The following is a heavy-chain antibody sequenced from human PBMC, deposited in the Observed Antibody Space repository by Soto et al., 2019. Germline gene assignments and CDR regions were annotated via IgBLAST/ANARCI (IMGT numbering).Heavy chain of an antibody. V-gene: IGHV4-59*01. J-gene: IGHJ5*02. CDR3: ARGACTSCFGYGLNWFDP. D-gene: IGHD2-2*01. CDR2: IYYSGST. Sequence: PSETLSLTCTVSGGSISSYYWSWIRQPPGKGLEWIGYIYYSGSTNYNPSLKSRVTISVDTSKNQFSLKLSSVTAADTAVYYCARGACTSCFGYGLNWFDPWGQGTLVTVSS. CDR1: GGSISSYY.